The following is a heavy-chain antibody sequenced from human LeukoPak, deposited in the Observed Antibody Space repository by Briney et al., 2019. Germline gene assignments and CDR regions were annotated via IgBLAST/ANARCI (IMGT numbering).Heavy chain of an antibody. J-gene: IGHJ4*02. CDR1: GFTFSNYS. V-gene: IGHV3-7*01. D-gene: IGHD6-13*01. CDR3: ASGRQLGY. Sequence: PGRSLRLSCAASGFTFSNYSMSWVRQAPGKGLEWVANIKEDGSEKYYVDPVKGRFTISRDNARNSLYLQMNSLRAGDTAVYYCASGRQLGYWGQGTLVTVSS. CDR2: IKEDGSEK.